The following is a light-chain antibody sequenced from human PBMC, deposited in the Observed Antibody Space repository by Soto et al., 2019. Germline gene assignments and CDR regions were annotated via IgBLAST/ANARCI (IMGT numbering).Light chain of an antibody. CDR3: GSWHSSMCASV. Sequence: QSALTQPPSVSAAPGQKVTIPGPGSSSNIGGNFVSWYQQLPATAPNLLIYDDNKQPSGIADRFAGSNSGTSATLGITGFQTGAEADYYCGSWHSSMCASVFGTGTTATVL. V-gene: IGLV1-51*01. J-gene: IGLJ1*01. CDR2: DDN. CDR1: SSNIGGNF.